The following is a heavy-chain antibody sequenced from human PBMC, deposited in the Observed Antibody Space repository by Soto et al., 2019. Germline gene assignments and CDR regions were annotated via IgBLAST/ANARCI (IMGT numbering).Heavy chain of an antibody. CDR3: ARDPSDYYDSRAFQH. J-gene: IGHJ1*01. D-gene: IGHD3-22*01. Sequence: ASVKVSCKASGYTFTSYAMNWVRQAPGQGLEWMGWTNTNTGNPTYAQGFTGRFVFSLDTSVSTAYLQICSLKAEDTAVYYCARDPSDYYDSRAFQHWGQGTLVTVSS. V-gene: IGHV7-4-1*01. CDR1: GYTFTSYA. CDR2: TNTNTGNP.